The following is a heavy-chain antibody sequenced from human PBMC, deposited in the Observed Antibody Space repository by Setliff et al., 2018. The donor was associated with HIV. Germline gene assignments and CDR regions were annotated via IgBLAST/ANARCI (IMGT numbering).Heavy chain of an antibody. CDR3: ARSSGYSSSWYYFDY. CDR1: GYTFPDYY. CDR2: INPTGHST. Sequence: ASVKVSCKVSGYTFPDYYMHWVRQAPGQGLEWMGVINPTGHSTTYAQKFQGRVTITRDTSASTAYMELSSLRSEDTAVYYCARSSGYSSSWYYFDYWGQGTLVTVSS. D-gene: IGHD6-13*01. J-gene: IGHJ4*02. V-gene: IGHV1-46*01.